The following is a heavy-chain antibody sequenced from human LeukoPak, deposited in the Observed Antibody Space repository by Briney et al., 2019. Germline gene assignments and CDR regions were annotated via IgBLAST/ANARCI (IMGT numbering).Heavy chain of an antibody. J-gene: IGHJ5*02. D-gene: IGHD3-22*01. CDR2: MHDSGNT. V-gene: IGHV4-59*01. Sequence: PETPSLTCTLSGASLSIYNWSSMRHPPGEGLECIGYMHDSGNTNYIPFLKGSITISLDTSKDQFSLNLNSVTAADTAVYYCARGGFHILAWGQGTLVTVSS. CDR3: ARGGFHILA. CDR1: GASLSIYN.